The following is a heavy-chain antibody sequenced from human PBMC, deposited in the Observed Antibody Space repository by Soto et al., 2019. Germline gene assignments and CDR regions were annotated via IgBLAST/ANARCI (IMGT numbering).Heavy chain of an antibody. CDR2: ISTYNGDA. CDR1: GYTFSRSG. J-gene: IGHJ6*02. Sequence: QVQLVQSGAEVRKPGASVKVSCKTSGYTFSRSGISWVRQAPGQGLEWMGWISTYNGDANYAQKLQGRVTMTTDTTTSTAVMEPGRRTSGDTAVYYCARSGSAPYYYYGLDVWGQGTTVTVSS. V-gene: IGHV1-18*01. CDR3: ARSGSAPYYYYGLDV. D-gene: IGHD1-26*01.